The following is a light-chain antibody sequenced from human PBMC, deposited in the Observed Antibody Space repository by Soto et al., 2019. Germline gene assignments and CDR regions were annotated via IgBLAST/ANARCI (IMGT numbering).Light chain of an antibody. CDR3: PYYDNSQSDMV. CDR1: TDYD. J-gene: IGLJ2*01. CDR2: SNN. Sequence: QSVLTQPPSVSGVSGQWVTISCTGSTDYDVHWYQQVPGTAPNVLIRSNNERTSGVPDRFSGSKSGASASLAITGLQAEDEADYYCPYYDNSQSDMVFGGGTQLTVL. V-gene: IGLV1-40*01.